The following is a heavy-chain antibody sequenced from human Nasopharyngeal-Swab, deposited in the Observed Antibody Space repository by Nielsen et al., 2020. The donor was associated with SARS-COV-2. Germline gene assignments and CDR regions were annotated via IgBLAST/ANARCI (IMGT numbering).Heavy chain of an antibody. Sequence: GESLKISCAASGFTFSSYWMSWVRQAPGKGLEWVANIKQDGSEKYYVDSVKGRFTISRDNAKNSLYLQMNSLRAEDTAVYYCARDYAYRTAAGAFDIWGQGTMVTVSS. CDR3: ARDYAYRTAAGAFDI. CDR1: GFTFSSYW. CDR2: IKQDGSEK. V-gene: IGHV3-7*01. D-gene: IGHD6-13*01. J-gene: IGHJ3*02.